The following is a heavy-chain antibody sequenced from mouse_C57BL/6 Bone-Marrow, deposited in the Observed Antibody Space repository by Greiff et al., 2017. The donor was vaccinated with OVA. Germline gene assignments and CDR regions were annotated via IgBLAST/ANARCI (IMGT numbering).Heavy chain of an antibody. CDR3: ARHGVVATDY. CDR1: GFTFSSYG. Sequence: EVQLVESGGDLVKPGGSLKLSCAASGFTFSSYGMSWVRQTPDKSLAWVATLSSAGCYTYYPDSVKGRFTISRDNAKNTRYRQMSSLKSEDTAMYYCARHGVVATDYWGQGTTLTVSS. D-gene: IGHD1-1*01. V-gene: IGHV5-6*01. CDR2: LSSAGCYT. J-gene: IGHJ2*01.